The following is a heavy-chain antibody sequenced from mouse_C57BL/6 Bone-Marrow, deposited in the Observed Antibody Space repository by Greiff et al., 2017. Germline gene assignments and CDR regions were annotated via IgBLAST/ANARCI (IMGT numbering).Heavy chain of an antibody. D-gene: IGHD1-1*01. CDR3: ASQAPYFYGRNV. CDR2: ILPHSGST. J-gene: IGHJ2*01. V-gene: IGHV1-64*01. Sequence: VQLKQPGAELVKPGASVKLSCKASGYTFTSYWMHWVKQRPGQGLEWIGMILPHSGSTNYNEKFKSKATLTVDKSSSTAYMQLSSLTSEDAAVYYCASQAPYFYGRNVWGQGTTLTVSS. CDR1: GYTFTSYW.